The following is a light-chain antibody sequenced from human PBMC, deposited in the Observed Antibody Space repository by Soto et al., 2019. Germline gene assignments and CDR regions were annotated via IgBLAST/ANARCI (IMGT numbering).Light chain of an antibody. CDR3: QQYYSYQLT. V-gene: IGKV1-8*01. J-gene: IGKJ4*01. CDR1: QGISSY. Sequence: AIRMTQSPSSLSASTGDRFTITCRASQGISSYLAWYQQKPGKAPKLLIYAASTLQSGVPSRFSGSGSGTDFTLTISCLQSEAFATYYCQQYYSYQLTFGGGTKVDIK. CDR2: AAS.